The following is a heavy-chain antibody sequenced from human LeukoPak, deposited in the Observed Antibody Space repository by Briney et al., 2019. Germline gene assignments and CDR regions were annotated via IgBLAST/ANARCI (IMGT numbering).Heavy chain of an antibody. CDR2: MNPNSGNT. Sequence: ASVKVSCKASGYTFTSYGISWVRQATGQGLEWMGWMNPNSGNTGYAQKFQGRVTMTRNTSISTAYMELSSLRSEDTAVYYCARGVKDYWFDPWGQGTLVTVSS. J-gene: IGHJ5*02. CDR1: GYTFTSYG. D-gene: IGHD4-23*01. CDR3: ARGVKDYWFDP. V-gene: IGHV1-8*02.